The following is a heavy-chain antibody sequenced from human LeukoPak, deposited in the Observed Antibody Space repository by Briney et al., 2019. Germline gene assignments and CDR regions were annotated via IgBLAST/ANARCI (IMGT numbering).Heavy chain of an antibody. CDR2: ISYDGSNK. CDR3: AKDWDIVVVVAATLIDY. Sequence: GGSLRLSCAASGFTFSSYGMQWVRQAPGKGLEWVAVISYDGSNKYYADSVKGRFTISRDNSKNTLYLQMNSLRAEDTAVYYCAKDWDIVVVVAATLIDYWGQGTLVTVSS. D-gene: IGHD2-15*01. V-gene: IGHV3-30*18. J-gene: IGHJ4*02. CDR1: GFTFSSYG.